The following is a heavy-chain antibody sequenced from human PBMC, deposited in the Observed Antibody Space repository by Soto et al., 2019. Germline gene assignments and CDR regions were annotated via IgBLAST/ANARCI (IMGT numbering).Heavy chain of an antibody. D-gene: IGHD5-18*01. CDR2: IYSGGST. J-gene: IGHJ3*01. CDR1: GLTVSSNY. CDR3: ARANTAMGDVLDV. Sequence: EVQLVESGGGLVQTGGSLRLSCAASGLTVSSNYMSWVRQAPGKGLEWVSVIYSGGSTYYADSVKGRFTISRHNSKNTLYLQMNSLRGEDTAVYYCARANTAMGDVLDVWGQGTMVTVSS. V-gene: IGHV3-53*04.